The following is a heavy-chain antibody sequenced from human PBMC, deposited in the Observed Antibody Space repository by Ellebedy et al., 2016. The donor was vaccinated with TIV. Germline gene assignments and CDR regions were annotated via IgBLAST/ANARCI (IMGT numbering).Heavy chain of an antibody. CDR2: INQGGSEK. J-gene: IGHJ3*02. V-gene: IGHV3-7*04. CDR3: ASDGSYGDYRSPTHAFVM. Sequence: GESLKISCAASRFSFSSYWMSWVRQAPGKGLEWVANINQGGSEKYYVDSVKGRFAISRDNAQTSLYLQMNSLGADDTAMYYCASDGSYGDYRSPTHAFVMWGQGTMVSVSS. CDR1: RFSFSSYW. D-gene: IGHD4-17*01.